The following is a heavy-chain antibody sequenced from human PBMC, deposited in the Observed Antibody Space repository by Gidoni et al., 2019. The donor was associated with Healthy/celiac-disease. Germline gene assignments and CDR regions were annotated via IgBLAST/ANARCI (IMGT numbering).Heavy chain of an antibody. J-gene: IGHJ5*02. Sequence: QVQLVEPGGGLVKPGGSRRLPCAASGFTSRDYYMSWIRQAPGKGLEWVSYISSSGSTIYYADSVKGRFTISRDNAKNSLYLQMNSLRAEDTAVYYCARDGVVVVEGWFDPWGQGTLVTVSS. CDR1: GFTSRDYY. D-gene: IGHD2-15*01. CDR3: ARDGVVVVEGWFDP. CDR2: ISSSGSTI. V-gene: IGHV3-11*01.